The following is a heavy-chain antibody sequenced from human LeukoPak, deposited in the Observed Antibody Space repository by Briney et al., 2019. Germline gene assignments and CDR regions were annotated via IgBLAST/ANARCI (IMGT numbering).Heavy chain of an antibody. J-gene: IGHJ4*02. Sequence: SETLSLTCAVYGGSFSGYYWSWIRQPPGKGLEWIGEINHSGSTNYNPSLKSRVTISVDTSKNQFSLKLSSMTATDTAVYYCARFSRITGTTRGYFDYWGQGTLVTVSS. CDR1: GGSFSGYY. V-gene: IGHV4-34*01. CDR3: ARFSRITGTTRGYFDY. D-gene: IGHD1-7*01. CDR2: INHSGST.